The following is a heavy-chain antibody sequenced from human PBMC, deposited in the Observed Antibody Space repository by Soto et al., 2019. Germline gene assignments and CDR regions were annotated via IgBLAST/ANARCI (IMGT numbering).Heavy chain of an antibody. CDR2: IYLSGST. CDR1: CGTISSGGYS. V-gene: IGHV4-30-2*01. D-gene: IGHD5-12*01. CDR3: ARGAGGLQNYYYGMEV. J-gene: IGHJ6*02. Sequence: SETLSLTCAVSCGTISSGGYSWSWIRQPPVKGLEWIRYIYLSGSTYYSPSLESRVTLSVARSKTLFCRPLGSVTAADTAVYYCARGAGGLQNYYYGMEVWGQGTTVTASS.